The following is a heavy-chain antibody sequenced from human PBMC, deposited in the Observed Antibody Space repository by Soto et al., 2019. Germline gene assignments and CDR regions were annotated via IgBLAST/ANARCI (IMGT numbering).Heavy chain of an antibody. CDR1: GFSLSTTRVA. D-gene: IGHD6-19*01. CDR3: AHSVVAGLGYYFDY. J-gene: IGHJ4*02. CDR2: IYWDDDK. V-gene: IGHV2-5*02. Sequence: QITLKESGPTLVKPTQTLTLTCTFSGFSLSTTRVAVGWIRQPPGKALEWLALIYWDDDKRYSPFLKSRLTITXXTXKTQVVLTMTNMDPVDTATYYCAHSVVAGLGYYFDYWGQGTLVTVSS.